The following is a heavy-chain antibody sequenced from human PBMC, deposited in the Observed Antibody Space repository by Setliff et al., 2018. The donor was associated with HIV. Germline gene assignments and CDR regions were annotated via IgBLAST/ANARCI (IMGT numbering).Heavy chain of an antibody. Sequence: SETLSLTCTVSGGSIRTGAYYWGWIRQPPGKGLEWIGSIYYDGRTFYKPSLKSRLTISVDTSKNQFSLRLNSVTAADTAIYYCARGVARQVVIDRWFDPWGQGTPVTVSS. J-gene: IGHJ5*02. CDR3: ARGVARQVVIDRWFDP. CDR2: IYYDGRT. CDR1: GGSIRTGAYY. D-gene: IGHD2-21*01. V-gene: IGHV4-39*07.